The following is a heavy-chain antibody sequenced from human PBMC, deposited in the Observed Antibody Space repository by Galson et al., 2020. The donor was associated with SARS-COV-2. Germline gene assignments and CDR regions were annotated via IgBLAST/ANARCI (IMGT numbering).Heavy chain of an antibody. J-gene: IGHJ4*02. Sequence: SQTLSLTCAVYGGSFSGYYWSWIRQPPGKGLEWIGEINHSGSTNYNPSLKSRVTISVDRSKNQFSLELRSVTAADTALYYCARGDPHYSSSSFFDYWGQATLVTVSS. D-gene: IGHD6-6*01. V-gene: IGHV4-34*01. CDR3: ARGDPHYSSSSFFDY. CDR1: GGSFSGYY. CDR2: INHSGST.